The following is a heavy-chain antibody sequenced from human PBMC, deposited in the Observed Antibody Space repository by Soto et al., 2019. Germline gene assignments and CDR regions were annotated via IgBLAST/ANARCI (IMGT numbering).Heavy chain of an antibody. D-gene: IGHD1-26*01. V-gene: IGHV1-3*05. J-gene: IGHJ4*02. CDR1: GYTFTSYA. Sequence: QVQLVQSGAEEKKPGASVKVSCKASGYTFTSYAMHWVRQAPGQRLEWMGWINAGNGNTKYSQKFQGRVTITRDTSASTAYMALSSLRSEDTAVYYCARAGVGATPNDYWGQGTLVTVSS. CDR2: INAGNGNT. CDR3: ARAGVGATPNDY.